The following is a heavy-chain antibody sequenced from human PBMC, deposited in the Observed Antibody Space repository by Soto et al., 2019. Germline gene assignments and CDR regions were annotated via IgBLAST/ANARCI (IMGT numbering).Heavy chain of an antibody. CDR2: AHSSGHT. CDR3: ARDRSPYGGRGTGEVKENRLEP. J-gene: IGHJ5*02. Sequence: PSETLSLTCSVAGGSISRYYWSWIRQPPGRGLEWIGYAHSSGHTCYNPSLKSRVTMAVDTSKYPVSLQLRPVTSADPAVYYCARDRSPYGGRGTGEVKENRLEPWRQLDLV. D-gene: IGHD2-15*01. CDR1: GGSISRYY. V-gene: IGHV4-59*12.